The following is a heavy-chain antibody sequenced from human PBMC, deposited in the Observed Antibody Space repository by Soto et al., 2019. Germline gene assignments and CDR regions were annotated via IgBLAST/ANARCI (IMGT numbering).Heavy chain of an antibody. Sequence: EVQLVESGGGLVKPGGSLRLSCAASGFTFRSYSMDWVRQAPGKGLEWVSSISSSSRFINYAESLKGRFTISRDNAKNSLYLQMNSLRAEDTAVYYCARGNIIAAAGEVMDVWCKGTTVTVSS. CDR2: ISSSSRFI. V-gene: IGHV3-21*02. CDR3: ARGNIIAAAGEVMDV. D-gene: IGHD6-13*01. CDR1: GFTFRSYS. J-gene: IGHJ6*03.